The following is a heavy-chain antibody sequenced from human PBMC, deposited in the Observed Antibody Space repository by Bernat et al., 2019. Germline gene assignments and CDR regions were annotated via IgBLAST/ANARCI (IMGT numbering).Heavy chain of an antibody. Sequence: EVHLVESGGGLVQPGGSLRLSCTASGISVSSNYMSWVRQAPGKGLEWVSVIYSGGDTYYPDSVKGRFTISRDNSRNTLYLQMSSLGAEDTAIYYCARGRNDFLDYWGQGTLVTVS. J-gene: IGHJ4*02. V-gene: IGHV3-66*01. CDR3: ARGRNDFLDY. D-gene: IGHD3-3*01. CDR1: GISVSSNY. CDR2: IYSGGDT.